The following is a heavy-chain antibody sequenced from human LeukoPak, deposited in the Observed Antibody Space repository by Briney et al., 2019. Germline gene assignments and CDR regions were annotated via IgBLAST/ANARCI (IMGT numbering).Heavy chain of an antibody. J-gene: IGHJ5*02. CDR1: GGSISSYY. V-gene: IGHV4-59*04. Sequence: SETLSLTCTVSGGSISSYYWSWIRQPPGKGLEWIGYIYYSGSTYYNPSLKSRVTISVDTSKNQFSLKLSSVTAADTAVYYCARHGFYNWFDPWGQGTLVTVSS. CDR2: IYYSGST. D-gene: IGHD3-10*01. CDR3: ARHGFYNWFDP.